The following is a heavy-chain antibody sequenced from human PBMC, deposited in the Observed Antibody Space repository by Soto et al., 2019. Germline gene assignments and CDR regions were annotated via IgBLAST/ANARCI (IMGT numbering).Heavy chain of an antibody. D-gene: IGHD3-10*01. CDR3: ARGLPLRSYYYGSGSPDYYFDY. Sequence: SETLSLTCAVYGGSFSGYYWSWIRQPPGKGLEWIGEINHSGSTNYNPSLKSRVTLSVGTSKNQFSLKLSSVTAADTAVYYCARGLPLRSYYYGSGSPDYYFDYWGQGTLVTVSS. CDR1: GGSFSGYY. J-gene: IGHJ4*02. CDR2: INHSGST. V-gene: IGHV4-34*01.